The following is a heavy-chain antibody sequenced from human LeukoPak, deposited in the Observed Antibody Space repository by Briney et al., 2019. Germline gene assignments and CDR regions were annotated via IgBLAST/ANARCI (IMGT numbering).Heavy chain of an antibody. D-gene: IGHD3-3*01. V-gene: IGHV1-46*01. CDR2: INPSGGST. J-gene: IGHJ4*02. CDR3: ARDSLLSGRFLEWLRERRYFDY. CDR1: GYTFTSYY. Sequence: ASVKVSCKASGYTFTSYYMHWVRQAPGQGLEWMGIINPSGGSTSYAQKFQGRVTMTRDTSTSTAYMELRSLRSDDTAVYYCARDSLLSGRFLEWLRERRYFDYWGQGTLVTVSS.